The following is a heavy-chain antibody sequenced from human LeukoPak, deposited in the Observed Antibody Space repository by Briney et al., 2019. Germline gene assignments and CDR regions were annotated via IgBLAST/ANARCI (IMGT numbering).Heavy chain of an antibody. CDR2: ISWNSGSI. D-gene: IGHD3-3*01. CDR3: AKSFAGFGNAFDI. CDR1: GFTLDDYA. J-gene: IGHJ3*02. V-gene: IGHV3-9*01. Sequence: GRSLRLSCAASGFTLDDYAMHWVRQAPGKGLEWVSGISWNSGSIGYADSVKGRFTISRDNAKNSLYLQMNSLRAEDTALYYCAKSFAGFGNAFDIWGQGTMVTVSS.